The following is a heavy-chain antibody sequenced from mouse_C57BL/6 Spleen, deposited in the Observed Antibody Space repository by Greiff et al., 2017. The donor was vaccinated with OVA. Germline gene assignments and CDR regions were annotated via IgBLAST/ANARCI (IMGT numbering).Heavy chain of an antibody. CDR3: TREDTTVVGRFAY. Sequence: QVQLQQSGAELVRPGASVTLSCKASGYTFTDYEMHWVKQTPVHGLEWIGAIDPETGGTAYNQKFKGKAILTADKSSSTAYMELRSLTSEDSAVYYCTREDTTVVGRFAYWGQGTLVTVSA. J-gene: IGHJ3*01. CDR2: IDPETGGT. CDR1: GYTFTDYE. D-gene: IGHD1-1*01. V-gene: IGHV1-15*01.